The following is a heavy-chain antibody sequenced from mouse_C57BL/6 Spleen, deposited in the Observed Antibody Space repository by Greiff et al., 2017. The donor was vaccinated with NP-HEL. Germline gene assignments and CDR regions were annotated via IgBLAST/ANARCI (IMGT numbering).Heavy chain of an antibody. CDR1: GYTFTSYW. D-gene: IGHD1-1*01. CDR2: IDPSDSYT. V-gene: IGHV1-50*01. CDR3: ARFGSGAMDY. Sequence: QVQLQQPGAELVKPGASVKLSCKASGYTFTSYWMQWVKQRPGQGLEWIGEIDPSDSYTNYNQKFKGKATLTEDTSSSTAYMQLSSLTSEDSAVYYCARFGSGAMDYWGQGTSVTVSS. J-gene: IGHJ4*01.